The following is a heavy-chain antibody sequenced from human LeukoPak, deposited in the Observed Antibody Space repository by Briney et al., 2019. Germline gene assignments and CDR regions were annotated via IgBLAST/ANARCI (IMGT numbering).Heavy chain of an antibody. J-gene: IGHJ3*02. CDR1: GYTFTGYY. CDR2: INPNSGGT. Sequence: ASVKVSCKASGYTFTGYYMHWVRQAPGQGLEWMGWINPNSGGTNYAQKFRGRVTMTRDTSISTAYMELSRLRSDDTAVYYCARVPVFLYYYDSSGPLWAFDIWGQGTMVTVSS. CDR3: ARVPVFLYYYDSSGPLWAFDI. D-gene: IGHD3-22*01. V-gene: IGHV1-2*02.